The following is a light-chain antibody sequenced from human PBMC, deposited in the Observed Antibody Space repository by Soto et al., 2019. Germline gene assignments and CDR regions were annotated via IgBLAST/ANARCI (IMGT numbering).Light chain of an antibody. CDR1: QSLRSD. V-gene: IGKV3D-15*01. J-gene: IGKJ1*01. CDR2: GAS. Sequence: EIVMTQSPATLSVSPGERATLSCRASQSLRSDLAWYQQKPGQAPRLLIYGASRRATGIPDRFSGSGSGTEFTLTISSLQSEDVAVYYCHQYNEWRTFGQGTKVDIK. CDR3: HQYNEWRT.